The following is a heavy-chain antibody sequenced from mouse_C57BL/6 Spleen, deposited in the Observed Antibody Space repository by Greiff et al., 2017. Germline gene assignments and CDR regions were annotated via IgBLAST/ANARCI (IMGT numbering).Heavy chain of an antibody. D-gene: IGHD1-1*01. Sequence: EVKLVESGEGLVKPGGSLKLSCAASGFTFSSYAMSWVRQTPEKRLEWVAYISSGGDYIYYADTVKGRFTISRDNARNTLYLQMSSLKSEDTAMYYCTRGGTTVAYWYFDVWGTGTTVTVSS. CDR3: TRGGTTVAYWYFDV. V-gene: IGHV5-9-1*02. CDR1: GFTFSSYA. J-gene: IGHJ1*03. CDR2: ISSGGDYI.